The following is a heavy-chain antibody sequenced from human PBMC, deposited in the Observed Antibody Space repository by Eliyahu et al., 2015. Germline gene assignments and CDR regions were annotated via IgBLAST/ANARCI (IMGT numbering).Heavy chain of an antibody. CDR1: GFTFXSYG. Sequence: QVQLVESGGGVVQPGXSLXLSXAXSGFTFXSYGMHWVRQAPGKGLEWVAVIWYDGSNKYYADSVKGRFTISRDNSKNTLYLQMNSLRAEDTAVYYCARDEGGSYMDYWGQGTLVTVSS. D-gene: IGHD1-26*01. V-gene: IGHV3-33*01. CDR3: ARDEGGSYMDY. CDR2: IWYDGSNK. J-gene: IGHJ4*02.